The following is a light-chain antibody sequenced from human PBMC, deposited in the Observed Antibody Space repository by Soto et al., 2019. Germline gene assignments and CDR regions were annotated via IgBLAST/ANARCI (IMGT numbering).Light chain of an antibody. Sequence: EIVMTQSPGTLSLSPGERATLSCRASQSVSSRLAWYQQKPGQAPRLLISGASSRATGIPDRFSGSGSGTDFTLTISRLEPEDFALYYCQQRSNWPPITFGQGTRLEIK. CDR1: QSVSSR. CDR2: GAS. V-gene: IGKV3D-20*02. J-gene: IGKJ5*01. CDR3: QQRSNWPPIT.